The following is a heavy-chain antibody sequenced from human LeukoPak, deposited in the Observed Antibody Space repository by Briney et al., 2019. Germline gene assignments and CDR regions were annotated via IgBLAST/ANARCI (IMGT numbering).Heavy chain of an antibody. Sequence: SLRLSCAASGFTFDDYAMHWVRQAPGKGLEWVSGISWNSGSIGYADSVKGRFTISRDNAKNSLYLQMNSLRAEDTALYYCAKAHWLDETYFDYWGQGTLVTVSS. V-gene: IGHV3-9*01. CDR3: AKAHWLDETYFDY. D-gene: IGHD6-19*01. J-gene: IGHJ4*02. CDR2: ISWNSGSI. CDR1: GFTFDDYA.